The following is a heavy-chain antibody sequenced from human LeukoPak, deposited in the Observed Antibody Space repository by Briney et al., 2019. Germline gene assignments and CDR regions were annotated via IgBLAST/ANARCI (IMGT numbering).Heavy chain of an antibody. Sequence: GGSLRLSCAASGFPFSTYVMSWVRQAPGKGLGWVSLITASGDDTYYADSVKGRFTISRDNSKNTVYLQMNSLRTEDTAVYYSAKAPYHSSAYELEFDYWGRGTLVTVSS. J-gene: IGHJ4*02. D-gene: IGHD3-22*01. CDR3: AKAPYHSSAYELEFDY. V-gene: IGHV3-23*01. CDR1: GFPFSTYV. CDR2: ITASGDDT.